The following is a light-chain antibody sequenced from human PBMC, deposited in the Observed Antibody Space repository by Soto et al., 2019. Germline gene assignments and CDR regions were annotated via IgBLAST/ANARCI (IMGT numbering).Light chain of an antibody. J-gene: IGKJ1*01. CDR3: HQYFDWPRGT. Sequence: EIVVTQSPATLSVSPGERATLSCRVSQSVNGHLAWYQQRPGQAPMLLIYGTSTRATDVPLRFSGGGSGTEFTLTISSLQSEDFAVYFCHQYFDWPRGTFGQGTKLEI. CDR2: GTS. CDR1: QSVNGH. V-gene: IGKV3-15*01.